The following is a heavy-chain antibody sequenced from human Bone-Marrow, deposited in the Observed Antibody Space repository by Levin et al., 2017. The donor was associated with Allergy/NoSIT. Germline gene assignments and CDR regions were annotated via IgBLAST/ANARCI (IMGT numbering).Heavy chain of an antibody. V-gene: IGHV3-23*01. CDR3: TRDGGGYSFKWFDP. J-gene: IGHJ5*02. CDR1: GFTFSNYA. D-gene: IGHD4-23*01. Sequence: GGSLRLSCAASGFTFSNYAMSWVRQAPGKGLEWVSSIRGSSGTTYYADSVRGRFTISRDNYKNTLDVQMNSLRAEDTAVYYCTRDGGGYSFKWFDPWGQGMLVTVSS. CDR2: IRGSSGTT.